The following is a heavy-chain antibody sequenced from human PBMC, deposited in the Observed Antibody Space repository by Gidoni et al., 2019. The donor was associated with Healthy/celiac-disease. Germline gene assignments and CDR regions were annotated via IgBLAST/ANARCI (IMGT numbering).Heavy chain of an antibody. D-gene: IGHD2-2*02. CDR3: ARARLLLYPADY. CDR1: GFPFSSYG. V-gene: IGHV3-33*01. CDR2: IGYDGSNK. J-gene: IGHJ4*02. Sequence: QVQLVESGGGVVQPGRSLRLSCEACGFPFSSYGMHWVRQAPGKGLEWVAVIGYDGSNKNYAGTVKGRFTISRDNSKNTLYLQMNSLRAEDTAVYYCARARLLLYPADYWGQGTLVTVSS.